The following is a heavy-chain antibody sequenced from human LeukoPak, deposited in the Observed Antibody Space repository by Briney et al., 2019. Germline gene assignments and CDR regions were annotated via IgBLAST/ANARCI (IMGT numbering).Heavy chain of an antibody. J-gene: IGHJ4*02. D-gene: IGHD5-18*01. CDR3: ARGALDTKTRFDY. CDR2: IYYSGST. Sequence: SETLSLTCTVSGGSISGYYWSWIRQPPGKGLEWIGYIYYSGSTKYNPSLKSRVTISVDASKNQFSLRLSSLTAADTAVYYCARGALDTKTRFDYWGQRTVVHVSS. V-gene: IGHV4-59*01. CDR1: GGSISGYY.